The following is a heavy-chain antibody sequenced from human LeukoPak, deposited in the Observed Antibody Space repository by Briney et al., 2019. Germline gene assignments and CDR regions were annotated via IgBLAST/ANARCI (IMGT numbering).Heavy chain of an antibody. J-gene: IGHJ6*03. CDR3: ARRTSGQRRHGYNSYYYYYMDV. CDR1: GGSISSYF. CDR2: IFYSGST. D-gene: IGHD5-24*01. V-gene: IGHV4-59*01. Sequence: SETLSLTCTVSGGSISSYFWSWIRQPPGKGLEWIGYIFYSGSTKYNPSLKSRVTISVDTSENQFSLELNSVTAADTAVYYCARRTSGQRRHGYNSYYYYYMDVWGKGTTVTVSS.